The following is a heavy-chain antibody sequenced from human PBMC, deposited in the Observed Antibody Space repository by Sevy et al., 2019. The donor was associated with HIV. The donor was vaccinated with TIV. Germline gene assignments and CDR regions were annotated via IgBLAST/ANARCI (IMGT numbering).Heavy chain of an antibody. CDR2: IYIGGST. CDR1: GLTVSSNF. J-gene: IGHJ4*02. Sequence: GGSLRLSCAASGLTVSSNFMSWVRQAPGKGLEWVSVIYIGGSTYYADSVKGRFTISRDNSKNTLYPQMNSLRAEDTAVYICARGKHISDYYGSFDYWGQGTLVTVSS. V-gene: IGHV3-53*01. CDR3: ARGKHISDYYGSFDY. D-gene: IGHD3-3*01.